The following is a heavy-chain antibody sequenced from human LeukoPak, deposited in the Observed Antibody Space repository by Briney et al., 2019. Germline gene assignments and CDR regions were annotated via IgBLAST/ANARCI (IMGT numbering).Heavy chain of an antibody. CDR1: GGTFSSYA. CDR3: ARENRDFWSGYLHYYYYGMDV. CDR2: IIPIFGTA. J-gene: IGHJ6*02. Sequence: GASVKVSCKASGGTFSSYAISWVRQAPGQGLEWMGGIIPIFGTANYAQKFQGRVTITADESTSTAYMELSSLRSEDTAVYYCARENRDFWSGYLHYYYYGMDVWGQGTTVTVSS. D-gene: IGHD3-3*01. V-gene: IGHV1-69*13.